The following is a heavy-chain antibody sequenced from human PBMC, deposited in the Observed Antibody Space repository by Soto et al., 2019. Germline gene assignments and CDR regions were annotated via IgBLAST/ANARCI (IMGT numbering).Heavy chain of an antibody. J-gene: IGHJ6*03. V-gene: IGHV3-33*01. CDR1: GFPFSRHG. D-gene: IGHD1-1*01. CDR2: IWSDGSEE. CDR3: ERERTFVENNHNYVDV. Sequence: QVQLVESGGGVVQPGGSLRLSCAASGFPFSRHGMQWVRQAPGKGLQWVGVIWSDGSEERYADFAKGRFTISRDNSKKTLYLQMNSLGAEDTAVYYCERERTFVENNHNYVDVWGTGITVTVSS.